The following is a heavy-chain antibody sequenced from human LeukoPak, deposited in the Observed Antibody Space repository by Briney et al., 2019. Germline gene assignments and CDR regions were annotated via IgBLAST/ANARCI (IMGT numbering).Heavy chain of an antibody. CDR1: GYTLTELS. J-gene: IGHJ4*02. Sequence: ASVKVSCKVSGYTLTELSMHWVRQAPGKGLEWMGGFDPEDGETIYAQKFQGRVTMTEDTSTDTAYMELSSLRSEDTAVYYCATDQGSGAAAGLFDYWGQGTLVTVSS. CDR2: FDPEDGET. V-gene: IGHV1-24*01. D-gene: IGHD6-13*01. CDR3: ATDQGSGAAAGLFDY.